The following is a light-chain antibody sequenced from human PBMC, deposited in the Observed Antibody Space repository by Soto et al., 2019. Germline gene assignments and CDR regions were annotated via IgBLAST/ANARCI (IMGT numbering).Light chain of an antibody. CDR2: DTS. Sequence: DIQMTQSPSSVSASVGDRVTITCRASQDISSWLSWYQQKPGKAPKLLIYDTSGLQSGVPSRFSGSGSGTDFTLTISSLQPEDFATYDCHKANSFPWTFGQGTKVEVK. J-gene: IGKJ1*01. CDR3: HKANSFPWT. V-gene: IGKV1-12*01. CDR1: QDISSW.